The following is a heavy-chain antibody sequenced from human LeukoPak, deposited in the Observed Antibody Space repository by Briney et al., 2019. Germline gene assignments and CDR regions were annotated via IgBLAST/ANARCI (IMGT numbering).Heavy chain of an antibody. CDR2: IYYSGST. CDR3: ASNLWFGVYYFDY. D-gene: IGHD3-10*01. Sequence: PSETLSLTCTVSGGSISSSSYYWGWIRQPPGKGLEWIGSIYYSGSTYYNPSLKSRVTISVDTSKNQFSLKLSSVTAADTAVYYCASNLWFGVYYFDYWGQGILVTVSS. V-gene: IGHV4-39*07. J-gene: IGHJ4*02. CDR1: GGSISSSSYY.